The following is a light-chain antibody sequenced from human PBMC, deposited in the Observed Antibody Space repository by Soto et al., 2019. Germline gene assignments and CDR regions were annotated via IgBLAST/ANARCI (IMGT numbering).Light chain of an antibody. J-gene: IGKJ5*01. CDR1: QSIRRW. Sequence: DIQMTQSPSTLSASVGDRVTITCRASQSIRRWLAWYQQKPGKAPKLLIYDASTLQSGIPSRFSGSGSGTEFTLTISSLQPDDFATYYCQEYDNYSVTFGQGTRLEIK. V-gene: IGKV1-5*01. CDR2: DAS. CDR3: QEYDNYSVT.